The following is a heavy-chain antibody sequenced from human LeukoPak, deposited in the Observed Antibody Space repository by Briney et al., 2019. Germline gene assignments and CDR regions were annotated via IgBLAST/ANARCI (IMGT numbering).Heavy chain of an antibody. J-gene: IGHJ2*01. CDR1: GFTFRNFW. CDR3: ARVSTAGSGFLDL. V-gene: IGHV3-7*01. Sequence: PGGSLRLSCAASGFTFRNFWMSWVRQAPGKGLEWVANIKPDGSEKNYVDSMKGRLITSRDYAKNSLFLQMNSLRVDDTAVYYCARVSTAGSGFLDLWGRGTLVLVSA. D-gene: IGHD6-13*01. CDR2: IKPDGSEK.